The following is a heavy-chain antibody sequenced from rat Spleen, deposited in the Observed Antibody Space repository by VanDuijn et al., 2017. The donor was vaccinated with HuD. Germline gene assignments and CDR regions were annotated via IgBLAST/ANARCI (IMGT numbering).Heavy chain of an antibody. CDR1: GFTFSDNY. Sequence: EVQLVESGGGLVQPGTSLKLSCAASGFTFSDNYMVWVRQAPTKGLEWVASISHDGGRTYYRDSVKGRFTISRDNARSILYLQMNSLRSEDTATYYCARHGPGSWYFDFWGPGNLVTVSS. D-gene: IGHD5-1*01. CDR2: ISHDGGRT. CDR3: ARHGPGSWYFDF. J-gene: IGHJ1*01. V-gene: IGHV5-22*01.